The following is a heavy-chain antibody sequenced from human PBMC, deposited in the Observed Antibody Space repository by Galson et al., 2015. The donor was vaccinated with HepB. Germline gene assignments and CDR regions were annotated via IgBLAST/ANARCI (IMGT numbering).Heavy chain of an antibody. D-gene: IGHD3-3*01. CDR2: ISHDGRNE. J-gene: IGHJ5*02. CDR1: GFTINSYG. CDR3: ARDQTGDDFWSGYFWLDP. Sequence: SLRLSCAASGFTINSYGLHWVRQAPGKGLEWVSFISHDGRNESYVDSVKGRFSISRDNSKNTLYLQMNSLRTEDTAIYYCARDQTGDDFWSGYFWLDPWGQGTLVTVSS. V-gene: IGHV3-30*04.